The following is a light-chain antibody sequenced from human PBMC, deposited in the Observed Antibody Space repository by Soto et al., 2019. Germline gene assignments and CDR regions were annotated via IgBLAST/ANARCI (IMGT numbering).Light chain of an antibody. CDR1: QSVSDN. CDR2: GAS. Sequence: EIVMTQYPATLSVSPGERVTLSCRASQSVSDNLAWYQQKPGQAPRLLIYGASTRATTIPARFSGSGSGTEFTLTISSLQSEDFAVYYCQQSNNWPYTFGQGTKLDIK. J-gene: IGKJ2*01. V-gene: IGKV3-15*01. CDR3: QQSNNWPYT.